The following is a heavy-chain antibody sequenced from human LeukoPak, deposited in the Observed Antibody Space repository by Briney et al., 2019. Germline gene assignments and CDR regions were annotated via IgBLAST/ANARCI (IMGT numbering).Heavy chain of an antibody. CDR1: GFTFSSYA. CDR3: ARVARANQLVSLFDY. V-gene: IGHV3-23*01. Sequence: GGSLRLSCAASGFTFSSYAMSWVRQAPGKGLEWVSAISGSGGSTYYADSVKGRFTISRDNAKNSLYLQMNGLRAEDTAVYYCARVARANQLVSLFDYWGQGTLVTVSS. CDR2: ISGSGGST. D-gene: IGHD2-2*01. J-gene: IGHJ4*02.